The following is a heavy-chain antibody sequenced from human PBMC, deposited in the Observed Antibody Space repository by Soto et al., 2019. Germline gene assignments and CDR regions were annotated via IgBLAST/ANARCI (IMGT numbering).Heavy chain of an antibody. J-gene: IGHJ4*02. CDR2: ISYDGSNT. D-gene: IGHD2-21*02. Sequence: PGGSLRLSCAASGFTFSSYGMHWVRQAPGKGLEWVAVISYDGSNTYYADSVKGRFTISRDNSKNTLYLQMNSLRAEDTAVYYCAKEFRASHFVVVTAIDYWGQGTLVTVSS. CDR1: GFTFSSYG. CDR3: AKEFRASHFVVVTAIDY. V-gene: IGHV3-30*18.